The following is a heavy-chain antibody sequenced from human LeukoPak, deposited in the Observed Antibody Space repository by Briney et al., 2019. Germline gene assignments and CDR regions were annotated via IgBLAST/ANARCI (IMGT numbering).Heavy chain of an antibody. D-gene: IGHD6-19*01. J-gene: IGHJ4*02. CDR3: VKDISGWSYFDY. Sequence: GGSLRLSCEVSGVIFEQYGMHWVRQAPGKGLEWVAGISWNGVTINYGASVKGRFTISRDNAKSFLYLQMNSLRPEDTALYYCVKDISGWSYFDYWGQGTRVTVSP. V-gene: IGHV3-9*01. CDR2: ISWNGVTI. CDR1: GVIFEQYG.